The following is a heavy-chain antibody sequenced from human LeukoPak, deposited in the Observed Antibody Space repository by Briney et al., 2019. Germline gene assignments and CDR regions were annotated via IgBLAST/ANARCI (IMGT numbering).Heavy chain of an antibody. D-gene: IGHD5-12*01. J-gene: IGHJ3*02. V-gene: IGHV3-23*01. CDR1: GFTFSTYA. Sequence: GGSLRLSCAASGFTFSTYAMSWVRQAPGEGLEWVSAISGSGGSTYYADSVKGRFTISRDNSKNTLYLQMNSLRAEDTAVYYCAKVIVAGYAFDIWGQGTMVTVSS. CDR2: ISGSGGST. CDR3: AKVIVAGYAFDI.